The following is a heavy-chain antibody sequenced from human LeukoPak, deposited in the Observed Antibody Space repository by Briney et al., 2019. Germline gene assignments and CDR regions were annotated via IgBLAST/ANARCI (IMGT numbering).Heavy chain of an antibody. Sequence: ASVKVSCKASGFSFTDYGISWVRQAPGEGLEWMGWISAYNGNTDYEQNVQGRVTMTTDTSTSTAYMELRSLRSDDTAIYYCARLYYPRGEYCSGGRSHFDYGGQGPLVTVSS. CDR1: GFSFTDYG. V-gene: IGHV1-18*01. CDR2: ISAYNGNT. D-gene: IGHD2-15*01. CDR3: ARLYYPRGEYCSGGRSHFDY. J-gene: IGHJ4*02.